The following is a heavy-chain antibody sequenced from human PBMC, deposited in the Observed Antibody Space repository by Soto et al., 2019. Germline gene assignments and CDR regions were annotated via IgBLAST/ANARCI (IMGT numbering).Heavy chain of an antibody. V-gene: IGHV3-30-3*01. Sequence: GSLRLSCAASGFTFSSYAMHWVRQTPGKGLEWVAVISYDGSNKYYADSVKGRFTISRDNSKNTLYLQMNSLRAEDTAVYYCARGGYYYDSSGYYPYWGQGTLVTVSS. CDR3: ARGGYYYDSSGYYPY. CDR1: GFTFSSYA. D-gene: IGHD3-22*01. J-gene: IGHJ4*02. CDR2: ISYDGSNK.